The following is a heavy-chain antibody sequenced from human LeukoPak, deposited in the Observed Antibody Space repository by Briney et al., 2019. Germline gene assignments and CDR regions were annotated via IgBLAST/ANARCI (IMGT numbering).Heavy chain of an antibody. CDR3: ARPRHDYGDYPYFDY. CDR1: GYSFTSYW. V-gene: IGHV5-51*01. D-gene: IGHD4-17*01. J-gene: IGHJ4*02. Sequence: GESLKISCKGSGYSFTSYWIGWVRQMPGKGLEWMGIMYPGDSDIRYSPSFQGQVTISADKSISTAYLQWSSLKASDTAMYYCARPRHDYGDYPYFDYWGQGTLVTASS. CDR2: MYPGDSDI.